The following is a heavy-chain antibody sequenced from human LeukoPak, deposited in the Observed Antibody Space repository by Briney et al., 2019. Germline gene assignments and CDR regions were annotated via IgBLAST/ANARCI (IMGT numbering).Heavy chain of an antibody. Sequence: GRSLRLSCAASGFTFSSYAMHWVRQAPGKGLEWVAIISYDGSNKYYADSVKGRFTISRDNSKNTLYLQMNSLRAEDTAVYYCASGSYSTADYWGQGTLVTVSS. CDR2: ISYDGSNK. CDR3: ASGSYSTADY. D-gene: IGHD1-26*01. V-gene: IGHV3-30-3*01. CDR1: GFTFSSYA. J-gene: IGHJ4*02.